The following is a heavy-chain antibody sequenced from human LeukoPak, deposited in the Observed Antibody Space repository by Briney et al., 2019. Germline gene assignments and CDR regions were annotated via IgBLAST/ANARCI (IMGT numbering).Heavy chain of an antibody. V-gene: IGHV3-11*04. CDR1: GFTFSDYY. CDR2: ISSSGSTI. J-gene: IGHJ4*02. Sequence: GSLRLSCAASGFTFSDYYMSWIRQAPGKGLEWVSYISSSGSTIYYADSVKGRFTISRDNAKNSLYLQMNSLRAEDTAVYYCAKLAYCGGDCQNYFDYWGQGTLVTVSS. D-gene: IGHD2-21*02. CDR3: AKLAYCGGDCQNYFDY.